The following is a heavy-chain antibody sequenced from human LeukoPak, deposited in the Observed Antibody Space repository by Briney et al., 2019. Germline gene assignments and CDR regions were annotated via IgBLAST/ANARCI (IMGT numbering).Heavy chain of an antibody. CDR3: ARVTGGYLDY. Sequence: GGSLRLSCAASGFTFNNYAMHWVRQAPGKGLEWVAIIWYDGSNKYYADSVKGRFTISRDDSKNTLYLQMNSLRAEDTAVYYCARVTGGYLDYWGQGTLVTVSS. CDR2: IWYDGSNK. V-gene: IGHV3-33*01. D-gene: IGHD2-8*02. CDR1: GFTFNNYA. J-gene: IGHJ4*02.